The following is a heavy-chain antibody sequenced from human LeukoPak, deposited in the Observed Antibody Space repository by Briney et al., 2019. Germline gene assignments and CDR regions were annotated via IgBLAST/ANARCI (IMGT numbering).Heavy chain of an antibody. CDR2: IWFDGSNK. CDR1: GFTFGSHV. CDR3: AKDIYYDSSGYRGYFDY. J-gene: IGHJ4*02. D-gene: IGHD3-22*01. V-gene: IGHV3-30*02. Sequence: SGGSLRLSCAASGFTFGSHVMNWVRQAPGKGPEWVAVIWFDGSNKYYVDSVKGRFTVSRDNSKNTLYLQMNSLRAEDTAVYYCAKDIYYDSSGYRGYFDYWGQGTLVTVSS.